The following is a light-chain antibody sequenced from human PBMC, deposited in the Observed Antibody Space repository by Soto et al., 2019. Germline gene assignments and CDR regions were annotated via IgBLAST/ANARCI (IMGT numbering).Light chain of an antibody. CDR2: LGS. CDR1: GDLQRSHGHSY. Sequence: DIVMTQSPLSLPVIPGEPASISRRSSGDLQRSHGHSYLDWYLQKPGQSPQLLIYLGSNRASGVPDRFSGSGSGTDFTLKISRVEAEDVGVYYCMQVLQTPYTFGQGTRLEIK. J-gene: IGKJ2*01. CDR3: MQVLQTPYT. V-gene: IGKV2-28*01.